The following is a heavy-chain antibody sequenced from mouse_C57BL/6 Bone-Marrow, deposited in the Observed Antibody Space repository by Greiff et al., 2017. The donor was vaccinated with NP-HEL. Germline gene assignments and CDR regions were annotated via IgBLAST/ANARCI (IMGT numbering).Heavy chain of an antibody. V-gene: IGHV1-63*01. Sequence: QVQLQQSGAELVRPGTSVKMSCKASGYTFTNYWIGWAKQRPGHGLEWIGDIYPGGGYTNYNEKFKGKATLTADKSSSTAYMQFSSLTSEDSAIYYCARSGAQATLYYYAMDYWGQGTSVTVSS. CDR1: GYTFTNYW. CDR2: IYPGGGYT. J-gene: IGHJ4*01. D-gene: IGHD3-2*02. CDR3: ARSGAQATLYYYAMDY.